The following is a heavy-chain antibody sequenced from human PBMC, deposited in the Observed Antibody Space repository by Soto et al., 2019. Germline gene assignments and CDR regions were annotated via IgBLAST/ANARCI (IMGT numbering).Heavy chain of an antibody. CDR3: ANSFSPHSTDWYSHFDY. CDR1: GFTFSSYA. V-gene: IGHV3-23*01. J-gene: IGHJ4*02. Sequence: PGGSLRLSCAASGFTFSSYAMSWVRQAPGKGLEWVSAISSTGDSTYYADSARGRFTISRDNSKNTLYLQMSSLRAEDTAVYYCANSFSPHSTDWYSHFDYWGQGTLVTVSS. D-gene: IGHD6-13*01. CDR2: ISSTGDST.